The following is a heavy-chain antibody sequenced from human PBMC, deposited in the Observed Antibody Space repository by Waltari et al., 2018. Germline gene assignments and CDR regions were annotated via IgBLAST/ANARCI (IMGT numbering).Heavy chain of an antibody. CDR2: IKQDGSMK. Sequence: EVQLVESGGGLVQPGGSLRLSCAASEFTFTSYWMSWVRQAPGKGMECVVNIKQDGSMKEYMDSVKGRFTISRDNAKNSLYLQMNSLRVDDTAVYHCAREGVGGFDVWGQGTMVSVSS. V-gene: IGHV3-7*01. CDR1: EFTFTSYW. J-gene: IGHJ3*01. D-gene: IGHD2-8*01. CDR3: AREGVGGFDV.